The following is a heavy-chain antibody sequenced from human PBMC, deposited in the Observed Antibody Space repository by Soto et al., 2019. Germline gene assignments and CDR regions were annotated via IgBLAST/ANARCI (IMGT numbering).Heavy chain of an antibody. CDR3: ARAFIAVAGREYYFDY. D-gene: IGHD6-19*01. J-gene: IGHJ4*02. CDR2: INAGNGNT. V-gene: IGHV1-3*01. CDR1: GYTFTSYA. Sequence: GAAVKASCKASGYTFTSYAMHWVRQAPGQRLEWMGWINAGNGNTKYSQKFQGRVTITRDTSASTAYMELSSLRSEDTAVYYCARAFIAVAGREYYFDYWGQGTLVTVSS.